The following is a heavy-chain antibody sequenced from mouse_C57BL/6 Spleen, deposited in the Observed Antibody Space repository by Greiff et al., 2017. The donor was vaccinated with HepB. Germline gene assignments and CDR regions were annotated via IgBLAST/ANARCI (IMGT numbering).Heavy chain of an antibody. D-gene: IGHD1-1*01. CDR2: IYPGSGNT. Sequence: QVQLKQSGAELVRPGASVKLSCKASGYTFTDYYINWVKQRPGQGLEWIARIYPGSGNTYYNEKFKGKATLTAEKSSSTAYMQLSSLTSEDSAVYFCASYGSSYFAYWGQGTLVTVSA. CDR3: ASYGSSYFAY. J-gene: IGHJ3*01. CDR1: GYTFTDYY. V-gene: IGHV1-76*01.